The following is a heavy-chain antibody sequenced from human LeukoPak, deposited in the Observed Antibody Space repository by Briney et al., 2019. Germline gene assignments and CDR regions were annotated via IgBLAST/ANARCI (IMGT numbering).Heavy chain of an antibody. CDR2: INPNSGGT. Sequence: ASVKVSCKASGYTLTGYYMHWVRQAPGQGLEWMGWINPNSGGTNYAQKFQGRVTMTRDTSISTAYMELSRLRSDDTAVYYCARGKGYYDSSGYYSPTFDYWGQGTLVTVSS. CDR1: GYTLTGYY. V-gene: IGHV1-2*02. D-gene: IGHD3-22*01. CDR3: ARGKGYYDSSGYYSPTFDY. J-gene: IGHJ4*02.